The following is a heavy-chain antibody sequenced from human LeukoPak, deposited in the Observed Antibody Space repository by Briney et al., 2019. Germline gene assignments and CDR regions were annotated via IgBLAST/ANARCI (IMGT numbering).Heavy chain of an antibody. V-gene: IGHV4-39*01. D-gene: IGHD2-2*02. CDR3: ARGIPAPPTDWFDP. Sequence: SETLSLTCTVSGGSISSSSYYWGWIGQPPGKGLEWIGSIYYSGSTYYNPSLKSRVTISVDTSKNQFSLKLSSVTAADTAVYYCARGIPAPPTDWFDPWGQGTLVTVSS. CDR2: IYYSGST. CDR1: GGSISSSSYY. J-gene: IGHJ5*02.